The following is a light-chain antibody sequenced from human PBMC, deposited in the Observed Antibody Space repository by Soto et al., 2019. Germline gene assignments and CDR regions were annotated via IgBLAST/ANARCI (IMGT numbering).Light chain of an antibody. V-gene: IGLV2-14*01. CDR1: SXDVGGYNS. CDR3: SSFTSSITYV. Sequence: QSVLTQPASVSGSPGQSITICCTGTSXDVGGYNSVSWYRQDPGKAPKLMIYDVTNRPSGVSNRFSGSKSGNTASLTISGLQAEDEADYYCSSFTSSITYVFRTGTKVTVL. J-gene: IGLJ1*01. CDR2: DVT.